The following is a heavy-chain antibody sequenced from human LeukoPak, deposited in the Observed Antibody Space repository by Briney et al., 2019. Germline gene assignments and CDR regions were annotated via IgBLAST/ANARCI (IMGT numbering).Heavy chain of an antibody. CDR2: IGYDGSNK. J-gene: IGHJ4*02. Sequence: PGGSLRLSCAVSGFIFSNYGMHWVRQAPGKGLEWGAFIGYDGSNKYYADSVKGRLTVSRDNSKNTLYLEMNSLRGEDTAVYYCVKRNSFYLDYWGQGTLVTVSS. V-gene: IGHV3-30*02. CDR3: VKRNSFYLDY. D-gene: IGHD1-7*01. CDR1: GFIFSNYG.